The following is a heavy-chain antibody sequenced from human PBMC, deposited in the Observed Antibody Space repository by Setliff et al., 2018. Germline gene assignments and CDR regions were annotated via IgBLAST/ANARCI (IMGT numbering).Heavy chain of an antibody. CDR1: GYSFSTCW. CDR3: ARLSYCSSGSCYYYYGMDV. Sequence: PGESLKISCKGSGYSFSTCWIGWVRQMPGKGLEWMGIIYPGDSITRYSPSFQGQVTISVDKSINTAYLQWSSLKASDTAMYYCARLSYCSSGSCYYYYGMDVWGQGTTVTVSS. D-gene: IGHD2-15*01. V-gene: IGHV5-51*01. CDR2: IYPGDSIT. J-gene: IGHJ6*02.